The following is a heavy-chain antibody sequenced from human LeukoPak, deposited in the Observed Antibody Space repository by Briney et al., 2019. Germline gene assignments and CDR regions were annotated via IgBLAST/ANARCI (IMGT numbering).Heavy chain of an antibody. Sequence: GGSLRLSCAASGFTFSSYGMHWVRQAPGKGLEWVAVIWYDGSNKYYADSVKGRFTISRDNSKNTLYLQMNSLRAEDTAVYYCARAYSGYDFYGIDVWGQGTTVTVYS. D-gene: IGHD5-12*01. CDR1: GFTFSSYG. V-gene: IGHV3-33*01. J-gene: IGHJ6*02. CDR2: IWYDGSNK. CDR3: ARAYSGYDFYGIDV.